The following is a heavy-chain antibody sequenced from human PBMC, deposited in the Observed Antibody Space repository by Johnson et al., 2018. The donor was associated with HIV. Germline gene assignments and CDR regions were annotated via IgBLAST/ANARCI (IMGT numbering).Heavy chain of an antibody. D-gene: IGHD6-13*01. Sequence: QVQLVESGGGVVQPGRSLRLSCAASGFTFSSYAMHWVRQAPGKGLEWVAVISYDGSNKYYADSVKGRFTISRDNSKHTLYLQMNSLRAEDTAVYYCARGGGSSSWYQADAFDIWGQGTRVTVSS. CDR1: GFTFSSYA. CDR3: ARGGGSSSWYQADAFDI. J-gene: IGHJ3*02. V-gene: IGHV3-30-3*01. CDR2: ISYDGSNK.